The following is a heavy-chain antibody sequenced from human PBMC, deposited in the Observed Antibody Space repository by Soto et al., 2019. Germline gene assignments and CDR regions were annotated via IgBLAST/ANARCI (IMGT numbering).Heavy chain of an antibody. V-gene: IGHV5-10-1*01. CDR2: IDPSDSYT. D-gene: IGHD3-9*01. Sequence: XESLKVSWQCSGNSFTSYWISWVLQMPGKGLEWMGRIDPSDSYTNYSPSFQGHVTISADKSISTAYLQWSSLKASDTAMYYCARHLTEGYYYYGMDVWAQGTTVTVSS. J-gene: IGHJ6*02. CDR1: GNSFTSYW. CDR3: ARHLTEGYYYYGMDV.